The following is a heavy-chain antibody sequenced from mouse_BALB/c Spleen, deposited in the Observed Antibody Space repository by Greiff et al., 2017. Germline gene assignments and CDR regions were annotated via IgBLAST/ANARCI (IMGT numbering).Heavy chain of an antibody. Sequence: VQLQESGPGLVAPSQSLSITCTVSGFSLTSYGVHWVRQPPGKGLEWLGVIWAGGSTNYNSALMSRLSISKDNSKSQVFLKMNSLQTDDTAMYYCARAGYYGSPFAYWGQGTLVTVSA. CDR3: ARAGYYGSPFAY. J-gene: IGHJ3*01. CDR2: IWAGGST. D-gene: IGHD1-1*01. V-gene: IGHV2-9*02. CDR1: GFSLTSYG.